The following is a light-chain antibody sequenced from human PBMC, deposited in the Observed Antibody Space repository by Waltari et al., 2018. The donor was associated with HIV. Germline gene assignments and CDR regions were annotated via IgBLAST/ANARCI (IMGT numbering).Light chain of an antibody. CDR2: NTN. CDR1: GSDITVYNY. CDR3: SSYASGGSLL. V-gene: IGLV2-14*01. Sequence: QSALTQPASVSGSPGQSIPISCIGSGSDITVYNYISWYQHPPHGAPPLVVFNTNSRPAGSPFRFAGSKSGNTAPLTSLGLQAEDEGIYYCSSYASGGSLLFGGGTKVTVL. J-gene: IGLJ3*02.